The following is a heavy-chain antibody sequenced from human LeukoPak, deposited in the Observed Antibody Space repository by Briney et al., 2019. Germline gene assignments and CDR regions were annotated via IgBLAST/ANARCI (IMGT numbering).Heavy chain of an antibody. Sequence: GGSLRLSCSASGFTFGSYAMHWVRQAPGKGLEYVSAISSDGGSTYYADSVRGRLTISRDNSKNTLYLQMSSLRAEDTAVYYCVRSWGPYCSSTSCHDYYYGMDVWGQGTTVTVSS. D-gene: IGHD2-2*01. CDR3: VRSWGPYCSSTSCHDYYYGMDV. V-gene: IGHV3-64D*09. CDR1: GFTFGSYA. J-gene: IGHJ6*02. CDR2: ISSDGGST.